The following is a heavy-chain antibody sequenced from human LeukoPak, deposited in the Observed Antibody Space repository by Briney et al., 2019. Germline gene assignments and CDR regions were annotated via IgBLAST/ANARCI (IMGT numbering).Heavy chain of an antibody. CDR1: GFTFSSYA. J-gene: IGHJ3*02. CDR3: AKATSTNRPDYYDSSGYFVAEDAFDI. Sequence: GSLILSCAASGFTFSSYAMSWVRQAPGKGLEWVSAISGSGGSTYYADSVKGRFTISRDNSKNTLYLQMNSLRAEDTAVYYCAKATSTNRPDYYDSSGYFVAEDAFDIWGQGTMVTVSS. V-gene: IGHV3-23*01. D-gene: IGHD3-22*01. CDR2: ISGSGGST.